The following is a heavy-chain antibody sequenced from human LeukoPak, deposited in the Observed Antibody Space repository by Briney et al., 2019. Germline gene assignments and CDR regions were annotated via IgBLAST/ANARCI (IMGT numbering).Heavy chain of an antibody. CDR1: GGSIGSSSYY. Sequence: SETLSLTCTVSGGSIGSSSYYWGWIRQPPGKGLEWIGSIYYSGSTYYNPSLKSRVTISVDTSKNQFSLKLSSVTAADTAVYYCARQDYDFGLYPDAFDIWGQGTMVTVSS. CDR3: ARQDYDFGLYPDAFDI. D-gene: IGHD3-3*01. V-gene: IGHV4-39*01. CDR2: IYYSGST. J-gene: IGHJ3*02.